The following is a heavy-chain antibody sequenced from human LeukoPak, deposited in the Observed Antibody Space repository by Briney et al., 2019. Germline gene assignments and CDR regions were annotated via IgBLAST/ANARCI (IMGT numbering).Heavy chain of an antibody. Sequence: GGSLRLSCAVSGFNFSSHAMSWVRQAPGKGLEWVSTLRGTGDKSFYADSVKGRLTISKDISKKTLYLQMNSLRADDTAVYYCAKGSQWELLMGVFDYWGQGTLVTVSS. D-gene: IGHD2-8*01. CDR2: LRGTGDKS. CDR1: GFNFSSHA. V-gene: IGHV3-23*01. J-gene: IGHJ4*02. CDR3: AKGSQWELLMGVFDY.